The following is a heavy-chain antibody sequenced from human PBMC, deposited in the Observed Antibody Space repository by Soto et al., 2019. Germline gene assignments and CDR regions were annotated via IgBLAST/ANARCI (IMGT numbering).Heavy chain of an antibody. Sequence: QVQLVESGGGVVQPGRSLRLSCAASGFTFSSYAMHWVRQAPGKGLEWVAVISYDGSNKYYADSVKGRFTISRDNSKNTLYLQMNSLRAEDTAVYYCATTPYGDPGYWGQGTLVTVSS. CDR3: ATTPYGDPGY. J-gene: IGHJ4*02. CDR2: ISYDGSNK. D-gene: IGHD4-17*01. CDR1: GFTFSSYA. V-gene: IGHV3-30-3*01.